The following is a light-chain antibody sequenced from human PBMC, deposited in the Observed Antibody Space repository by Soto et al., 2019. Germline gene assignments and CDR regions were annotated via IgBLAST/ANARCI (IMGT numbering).Light chain of an antibody. J-gene: IGKJ1*01. CDR1: QSVSNY. CDR3: HQRSNWPPWT. CDR2: YAS. Sequence: EIVLTQSPATLSLSPGERATLSCRASQSVSNYLAWYQQKPGQAPRLLIYYASKRATGTPARFTGSGSGTDSTLTIISLEHADFAVYYCHQRSNWPPWTFGQGTKVEIK. V-gene: IGKV3-11*01.